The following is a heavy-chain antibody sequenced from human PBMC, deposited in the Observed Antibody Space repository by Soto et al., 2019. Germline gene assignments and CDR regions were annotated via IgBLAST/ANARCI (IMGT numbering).Heavy chain of an antibody. V-gene: IGHV4-59*08. CDR1: GGPISSYY. CDR3: ARRQDY. CDR2: IYYSGST. J-gene: IGHJ4*02. Sequence: SETLSLTCTVSGGPISSYYWSWIRQPPGKGLEWIGYIYYSGSTNYNPSLKSRVTISVDTSKNQFSLKLSSVTAADTAVYYCARRQDYWGQGTLVTVSS.